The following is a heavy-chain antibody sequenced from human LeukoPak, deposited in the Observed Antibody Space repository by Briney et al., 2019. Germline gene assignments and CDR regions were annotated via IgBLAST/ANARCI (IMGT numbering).Heavy chain of an antibody. J-gene: IGHJ6*03. V-gene: IGHV4-4*07. CDR1: GGPIYSYY. D-gene: IGHD3-22*01. CDR2: LYPGVST. Sequence: SQTLSLTCTGSGGPIYSYYWSWIRQPAGKGLEWIGRLYPGVSTDYNPSLKSRVTMSVDTSKKQFALKLSAVTAADTAAYYCARLKFYDSTGYSPGHYMDVWGKGTTVRVSS. CDR3: ARLKFYDSTGYSPGHYMDV.